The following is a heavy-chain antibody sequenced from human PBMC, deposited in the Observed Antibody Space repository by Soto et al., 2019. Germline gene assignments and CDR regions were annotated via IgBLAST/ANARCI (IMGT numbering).Heavy chain of an antibody. J-gene: IGHJ6*02. D-gene: IGHD6-19*01. CDR3: VKAGGSGRPYFYDMYX. CDR1: GFTFSSCG. CDR2: ISYDGSNK. Sequence: PGGSLRLSCAASGFTFSSCGMHWVRQAPGKGLEWVSFISYDGSNKYYAYSVKVRFTISRDNSNNTLYLQMSSLRAEDTAVYYCVKAGGSGRPYFYDMYXWGQGTTFTVS. V-gene: IGHV3-30*18.